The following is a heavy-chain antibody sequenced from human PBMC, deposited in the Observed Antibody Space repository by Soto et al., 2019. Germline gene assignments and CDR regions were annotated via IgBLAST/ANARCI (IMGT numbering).Heavy chain of an antibody. J-gene: IGHJ4*02. D-gene: IGHD3-10*01. Sequence: PSETLSLTCAVSGGSISSSSYYWGWIRQPPGKGLEWIGSVFYNGNTYYNPSLKSRVTISVDTSKKQFSLKLSSVTAAKTDVYYCARPYYASGSYIFDYWGQGTLVTVSS. CDR2: VFYNGNT. CDR1: GGSISSSSYY. CDR3: ARPYYASGSYIFDY. V-gene: IGHV4-39*01.